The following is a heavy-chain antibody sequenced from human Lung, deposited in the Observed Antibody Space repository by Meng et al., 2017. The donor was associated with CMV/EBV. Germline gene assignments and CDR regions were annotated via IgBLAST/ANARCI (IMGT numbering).Heavy chain of an antibody. V-gene: IGHV1-69*05. Sequence: SVXVSXKASGGTFSSYAISWVRQAPGQGLEWMGGIIPIFSTANYAQKFQGRVTITTDESTSTAYMELSSLRPEDTAVYYCARGWLGGYDYYYYGMDVWGQGXTVTVSS. CDR3: ARGWLGGYDYYYYGMDV. CDR2: IIPIFSTA. J-gene: IGHJ6*02. D-gene: IGHD5-12*01. CDR1: GGTFSSYA.